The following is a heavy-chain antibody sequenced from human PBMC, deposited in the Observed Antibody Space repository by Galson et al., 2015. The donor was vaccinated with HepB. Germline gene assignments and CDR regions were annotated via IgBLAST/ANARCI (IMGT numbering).Heavy chain of an antibody. Sequence: SLRLSCAASGFTFSNYAMSWVRQAPGKGLEWVSGISGSGDNTYYADSVKGRFTISRDNAMNTLLLHVNSLRAEETAVYYCAKDWGMAAPGTFDYWGQGVLVTVSS. D-gene: IGHD6-13*01. CDR2: ISGSGDNT. CDR1: GFTFSNYA. V-gene: IGHV3-23*01. J-gene: IGHJ4*02. CDR3: AKDWGMAAPGTFDY.